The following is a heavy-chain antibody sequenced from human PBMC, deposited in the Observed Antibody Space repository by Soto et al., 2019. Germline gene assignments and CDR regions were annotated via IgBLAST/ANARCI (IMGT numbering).Heavy chain of an antibody. D-gene: IGHD3-10*01. CDR1: GYTLTELS. V-gene: IGHV1-24*01. Sequence: ASVKVSCKVSGYTLTELSMHWVRQAPGKGLEWMGGFDPEDGETIYAQKFQGRVTMTEDTSTDTAYMELSSLRSEDTAVYYCATEQFDVGSGSLPFDYWGQGTLVTVSS. CDR2: FDPEDGET. CDR3: ATEQFDVGSGSLPFDY. J-gene: IGHJ4*02.